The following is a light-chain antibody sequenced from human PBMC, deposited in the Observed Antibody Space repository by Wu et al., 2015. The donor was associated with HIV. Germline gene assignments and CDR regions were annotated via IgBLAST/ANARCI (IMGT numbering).Light chain of an antibody. CDR3: QKYNTAPWT. CDR2: DAS. CDR1: QGISSA. V-gene: IGKV1-13*02. Sequence: AIQLTQSPSSLSTSVGDRVTITCRASQGISSALAWYQQKPGKAPKLLIYDASSLESGVPSRFSGSGSGTDFTLTISSLQPEDFATYYCQKYNTAPWTFGQGTKVEMK. J-gene: IGKJ1*01.